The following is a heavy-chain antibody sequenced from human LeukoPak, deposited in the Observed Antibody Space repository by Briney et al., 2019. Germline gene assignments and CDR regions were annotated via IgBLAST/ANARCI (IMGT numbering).Heavy chain of an antibody. Sequence: ASVKVSCKTSGYTFTDYYLHWVRQAPGQGLEWMGWINPKTVGTKYAQKFQGRVTMTRDTSISTAYLEVRRVRSDDTAVYYCARDPTSNQLLPFDYWGQGTLVIASS. CDR1: GYTFTDYY. CDR2: INPKTVGT. J-gene: IGHJ4*02. D-gene: IGHD2-2*01. V-gene: IGHV1-2*02. CDR3: ARDPTSNQLLPFDY.